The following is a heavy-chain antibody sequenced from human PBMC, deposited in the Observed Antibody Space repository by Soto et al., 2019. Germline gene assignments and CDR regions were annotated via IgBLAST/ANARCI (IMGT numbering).Heavy chain of an antibody. D-gene: IGHD2-8*01. CDR1: GYTFSSYG. CDR2: ISAYNGDT. J-gene: IGHJ4*02. V-gene: IGHV1-18*01. Sequence: ASVKVSCTASGYTFSSYGYACVRQAPGQGLEWMGWISAYNGDTNYAQKFQDRVTLTTDTSTTTAYMELRNLGSDDTAVYYCARSGAYCTSITCLFDSFWGLGTLVTVSS. CDR3: ARSGAYCTSITCLFDSF.